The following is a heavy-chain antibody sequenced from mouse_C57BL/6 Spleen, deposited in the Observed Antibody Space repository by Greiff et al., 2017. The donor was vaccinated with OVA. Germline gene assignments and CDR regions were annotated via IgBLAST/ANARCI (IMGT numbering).Heavy chain of an antibody. CDR2: IYPRSGNT. Sequence: QVQLQQSGAELARPGASVKLSCKASGYTFTSYGISWVKQRTGQGLEWIGEIYPRSGNTYYNEKFKGKATLTADKSSSTAYMELRSLTSEDSAVYFCARGGNQTCFDVWGTGTTVTVSS. CDR1: GYTFTSYG. CDR3: ARGGNQTCFDV. J-gene: IGHJ1*03. D-gene: IGHD2-1*01. V-gene: IGHV1-81*01.